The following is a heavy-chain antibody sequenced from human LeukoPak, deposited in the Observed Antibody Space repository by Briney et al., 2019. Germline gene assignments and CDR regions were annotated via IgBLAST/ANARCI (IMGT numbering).Heavy chain of an antibody. CDR3: ARGGNSEYYYFDY. V-gene: IGHV4-59*11. J-gene: IGHJ4*02. CDR1: GGSISSHY. D-gene: IGHD4-23*01. Sequence: SETLSLTCTVSGGSISSHYWSWIRQPPGKGLEWIGYIYYSGSTNYNPSLKSRVTISVDTSKNQFSLKLSSVTAEDTAVYYCARGGNSEYYYFDYWGQGTLVTVSS. CDR2: IYYSGST.